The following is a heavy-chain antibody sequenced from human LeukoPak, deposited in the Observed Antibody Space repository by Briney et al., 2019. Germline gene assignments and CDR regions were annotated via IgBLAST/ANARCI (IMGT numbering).Heavy chain of an antibody. CDR1: GFTFSSYA. J-gene: IGHJ4*02. D-gene: IGHD6-13*01. CDR2: ISSNGGST. Sequence: GGFLRLSCSASGFTFSSYAMHWVRQAPGKGLEYVSAISSNGGSTYYADSVKGRFTISRDNSKNTLYLQMSSLRAEDPAVYYCVKVDYPGYSSSWYFRKNKRTYYFDYWGQGTLVTVSS. CDR3: VKVDYPGYSSSWYFRKNKRTYYFDY. V-gene: IGHV3-64D*06.